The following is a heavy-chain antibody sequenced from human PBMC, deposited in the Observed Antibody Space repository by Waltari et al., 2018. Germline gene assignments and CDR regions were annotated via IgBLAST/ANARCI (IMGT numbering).Heavy chain of an antibody. D-gene: IGHD2-21*01. CDR2: ISGKNGHT. Sequence: QVQLVQSGAEVKKPGSSVKVSCKASCYPFSHYGLSWVRQAPGQGLEWMGWISGKNGHTNHAQKFQGRLIMTEDTSATTVYMELTYLTSDDTAVYYCARERHRLMEEGYLMALDPWGQGTLVTVSS. CDR3: ARERHRLMEEGYLMALDP. J-gene: IGHJ5*02. V-gene: IGHV1-18*01. CDR1: CYPFSHYG.